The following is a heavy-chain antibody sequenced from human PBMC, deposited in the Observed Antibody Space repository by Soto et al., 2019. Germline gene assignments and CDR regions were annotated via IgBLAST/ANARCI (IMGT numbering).Heavy chain of an antibody. J-gene: IGHJ4*02. CDR1: GDSITSGGYY. D-gene: IGHD3-22*01. CDR3: ACTYYTGNRGPFDY. CDR2: IYYSGTT. V-gene: IGHV4-31*03. Sequence: QVQLQASGPGLVKPSQTLSLTCTVSGDSITSGGYYWSWIRQHPEKGLEWIGYIYYSGTTYYNPSLQSRVTLSADTSDNPCSLKVNSVTVADSAVYYCACTYYTGNRGPFDYWGQGTLVTVSS.